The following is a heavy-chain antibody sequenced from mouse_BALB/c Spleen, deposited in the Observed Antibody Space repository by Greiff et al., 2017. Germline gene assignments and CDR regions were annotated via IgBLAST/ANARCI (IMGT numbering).Heavy chain of an antibody. CDR3: ARYDTMDY. D-gene: IGHD2-3*01. J-gene: IGHJ4*01. V-gene: IGHV1-77*01. CDR2: IYPGSGST. CDR1: GYTFTDYV. Sequence: QVHVKQSGPELVKPGASVKMSCKASGYTFTDYVISWVKQRTGQGLEWIGEIYPGSGSTYYNEKFKGKATLTADKSSNTAYMQLSSLTSEDSAVYFCARYDTMDYWGQGTSVTVSS.